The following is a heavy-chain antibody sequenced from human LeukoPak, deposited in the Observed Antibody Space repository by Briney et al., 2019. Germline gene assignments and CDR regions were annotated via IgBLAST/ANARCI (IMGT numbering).Heavy chain of an antibody. Sequence: GASVKVSCKASGYTFTSYGISWVRQAPGQGLEWMGWISAYNGNTNYAQKLQGRVTMTTDTSTSTAYMELRSLRSDDTAVYYCARDGADYVWGSYRYHYDYWGQGTLVTVSS. D-gene: IGHD3-16*02. CDR2: ISAYNGNT. J-gene: IGHJ4*02. CDR1: GYTFTSYG. CDR3: ARDGADYVWGSYRYHYDY. V-gene: IGHV1-18*01.